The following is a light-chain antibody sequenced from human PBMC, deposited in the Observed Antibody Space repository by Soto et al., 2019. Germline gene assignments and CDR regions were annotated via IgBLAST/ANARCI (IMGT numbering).Light chain of an antibody. CDR2: GAS. J-gene: IGKJ1*01. Sequence: EIVLTQSPGTLSLSPGERATLSCRASQSVNSRFLAWYQQKPGQAPRLLIYGASSRATGIPDRFSGSGSGTDFTLTISRLEPEDFAVYYCHQRKSWPRTFGQGTKVDI. CDR3: HQRKSWPRT. CDR1: QSVNSRF. V-gene: IGKV3-20*01.